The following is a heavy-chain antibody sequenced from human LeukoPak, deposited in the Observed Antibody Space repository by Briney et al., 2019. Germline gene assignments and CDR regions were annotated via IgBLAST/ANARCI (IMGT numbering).Heavy chain of an antibody. CDR2: ISGADGTT. J-gene: IGHJ6*03. CDR3: AKHWSYCSTTSCFFNYYYYYMDV. D-gene: IGHD2-2*01. V-gene: IGHV3-23*01. Sequence: PGGSLRLSCAASGITFSAYGMSWVRQSPRKGLEWVSGISGADGTTYYADSVKGRFTISRDNSKSTLYLQMNNLRAEDTAVYYCAKHWSYCSTTSCFFNYYYYYMDVWGKGTTVTVFS. CDR1: GITFSAYG.